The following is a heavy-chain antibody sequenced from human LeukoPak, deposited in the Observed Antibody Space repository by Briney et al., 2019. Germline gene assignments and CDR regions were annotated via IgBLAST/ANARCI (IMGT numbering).Heavy chain of an antibody. D-gene: IGHD4-23*01. CDR2: ISYDGSNK. J-gene: IGHJ4*02. V-gene: IGHV3-30*04. Sequence: PGGSLRLSCAASGFTFSSYAMHWVRQAPGKGLEWVAVISYDGSNKYYADSVKGRFTISRDNSKNTLYLQMNSLRPEDTAVYYCAREVTPYYCGQGTLVTVSS. CDR3: AREVTPYY. CDR1: GFTFSSYA.